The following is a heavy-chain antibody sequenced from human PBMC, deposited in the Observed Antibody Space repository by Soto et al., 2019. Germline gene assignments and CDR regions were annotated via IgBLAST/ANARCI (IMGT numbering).Heavy chain of an antibody. CDR2: IIPIFGTA. D-gene: IGHD1-26*01. Sequence: SLKGACKAAGGSFSMDAISWVRQAPLQGLEWMGGIIPIFGTANYAQKFQGRVTITVDESTSTAYMELSSLRSEDTAVYYCARGGSSPADPSPYDPWGQGTLVTVSS. CDR1: GGSFSMDA. CDR3: ARGGSSPADPSPYDP. V-gene: IGHV1-69*13. J-gene: IGHJ5*02.